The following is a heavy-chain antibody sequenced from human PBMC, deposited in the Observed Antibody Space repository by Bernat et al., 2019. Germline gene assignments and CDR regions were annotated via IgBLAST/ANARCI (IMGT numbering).Heavy chain of an antibody. CDR2: IDWDDDK. V-gene: IGHV2-70*15. CDR3: ARIAFGGSGSRAFDI. Sequence: QVTLRESGPALVKPTPTLTLTCTFSGFSLSTSGMCVSWIRQPPGKALEWLARIDWDDDKYYSTSLKTRLTISKDTSKNQVVLTMTNMDPVDTATYYCARIAFGGSGSRAFDIWGQGTMVTVSS. CDR1: GFSLSTSGMC. J-gene: IGHJ3*02. D-gene: IGHD3-10*01.